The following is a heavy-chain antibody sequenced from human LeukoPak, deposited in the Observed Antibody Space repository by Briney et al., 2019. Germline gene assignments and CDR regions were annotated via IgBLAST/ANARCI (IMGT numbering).Heavy chain of an antibody. CDR1: GYTFTSYG. V-gene: IGHV1-18*01. J-gene: IGHJ4*02. CDR3: ARSSGVVITTWFDY. Sequence: ASVNVSCKASGYTFTSYGISWVRQAPGQGLEWMGWISAYNGNTNYAQKLQGRVTMTTDTSTSTAYMELRSLRSDDTAAYYCARSSGVVITTWFDYWGQGTLVTVPS. D-gene: IGHD3-22*01. CDR2: ISAYNGNT.